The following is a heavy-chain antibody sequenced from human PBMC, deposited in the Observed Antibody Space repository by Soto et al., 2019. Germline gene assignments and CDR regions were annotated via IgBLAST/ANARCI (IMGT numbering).Heavy chain of an antibody. CDR1: GYSFTTYW. V-gene: IGHV5-51*01. CDR2: IYPGDSDT. CDR3: ARQAPQFDSYSFGY. J-gene: IGHJ4*02. D-gene: IGHD3-10*01. Sequence: GESLKISCKASGYSFTTYWIGWVRQMPGKGLEWMGIIYPGDSDTRFSPSFQGQVTISVDKSIHTAYLQWSSLKASDSAMYYCARQAPQFDSYSFGYWGQGTLVTVSS.